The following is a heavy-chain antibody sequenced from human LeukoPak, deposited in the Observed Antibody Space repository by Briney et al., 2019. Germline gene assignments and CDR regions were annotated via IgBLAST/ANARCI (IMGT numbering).Heavy chain of an antibody. J-gene: IGHJ4*02. CDR1: GFTFDDYA. D-gene: IGHD4-11*01. CDR3: ARDSKNRLQPNDY. Sequence: PGGSLRLSCAASGFTFDDYAMHWVRQAPGKGLEWVSGISWNSGSIGYADSVKGRFTISRDNAKNSLYLQMNSLRAEDTAVYYCARDSKNRLQPNDYWGQGTLVTVSS. V-gene: IGHV3-9*01. CDR2: ISWNSGSI.